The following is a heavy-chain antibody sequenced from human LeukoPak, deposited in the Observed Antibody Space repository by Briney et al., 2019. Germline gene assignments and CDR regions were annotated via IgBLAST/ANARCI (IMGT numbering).Heavy chain of an antibody. CDR1: AFTVSSNH. J-gene: IGHJ4*02. D-gene: IGHD3-16*02. CDR3: ARGPISSLAFDY. V-gene: IGHV3-66*01. Sequence: GGSLRLSRAASAFTVSSNHMSWVRQAPGKGLEWVSLIYSGGGAYYADSVKGRFTISRDNSKNTLYPQMNSLRAEDTAVYYCARGPISSLAFDYWGQGTLVTVSS. CDR2: IYSGGGA.